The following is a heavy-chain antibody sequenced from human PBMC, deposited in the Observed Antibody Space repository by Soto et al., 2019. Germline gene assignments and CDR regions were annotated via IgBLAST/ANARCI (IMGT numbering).Heavy chain of an antibody. CDR3: AAGTDLGYCSGGSCYRDFQH. Sequence: PGGSLRLSCAVSGFTFSSYAMNWVRQAPGKGLEWVSGISGSGGSTYYADSVKGRFTISRDNSKNTLYLQMNSLRAEDTALYYCAAGTDLGYCSGGSCYRDFQHWGQGSLVTVSS. J-gene: IGHJ1*01. V-gene: IGHV3-23*01. D-gene: IGHD2-15*01. CDR1: GFTFSSYA. CDR2: ISGSGGST.